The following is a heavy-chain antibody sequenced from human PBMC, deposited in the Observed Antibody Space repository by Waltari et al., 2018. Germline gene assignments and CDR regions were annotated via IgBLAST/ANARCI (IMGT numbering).Heavy chain of an antibody. V-gene: IGHV4-39*07. D-gene: IGHD3-3*01. CDR1: GGSISSGSYY. CDR3: ARYYGNGEGWLDP. J-gene: IGHJ3*01. CDR2: ISYSGTT. Sequence: QLQLQESGPGLVKPSETLSLTCTVSGGSISSGSYYWGWLRQPPGKGLVSIGYISYSGTTYYNLSLKSRVTMSVDTSRDQYSLSLRSVAAADTAVYYCARYYGNGEGWLDPWGQGTMVTVSS.